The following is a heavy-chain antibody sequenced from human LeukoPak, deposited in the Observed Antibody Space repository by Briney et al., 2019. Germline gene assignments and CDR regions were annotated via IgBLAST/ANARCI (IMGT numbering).Heavy chain of an antibody. D-gene: IGHD3-10*01. Sequence: GGSLILTCADSGCTFISYWMNWVRQPPGEELVEFTRVKSDGSTTTYADSVKGRFTISRGDAKHTLYSQMNSLRAEDTAVYYCARDRGRWFGDACDIWGQGTMVTVSS. CDR1: GCTFISYW. CDR2: VKSDGSTT. CDR3: ARDRGRWFGDACDI. V-gene: IGHV3-74*01. J-gene: IGHJ3*02.